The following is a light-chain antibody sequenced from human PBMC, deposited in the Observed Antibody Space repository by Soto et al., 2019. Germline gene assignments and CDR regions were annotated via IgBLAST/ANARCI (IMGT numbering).Light chain of an antibody. CDR3: HQYGSSPQT. CDR1: QSVSSSY. Sequence: EIVLTQSPVTLSLSPGERATLSCRASQSVSSSYLACYQQKPGQAPRLLIYGASSRATGIPDRFSGSGSGTDFTLTISSLEPEDFAVYYCHQYGSSPQTFGQGTKVDIK. CDR2: GAS. V-gene: IGKV3-20*01. J-gene: IGKJ1*01.